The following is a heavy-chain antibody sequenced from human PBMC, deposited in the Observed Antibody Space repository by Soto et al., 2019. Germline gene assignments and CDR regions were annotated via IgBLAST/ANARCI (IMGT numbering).Heavy chain of an antibody. J-gene: IGHJ6*02. D-gene: IGHD2-2*01. Sequence: SATQSLTCTVSGGSISSYYWSWIRQPPGKGLEWIGYIYYSGSTNYNPSLKSRFTISVDTSKNQFSLKLSSVTAADTAVYYCARGFFVVVPAATYYYYYGMDVWGQGTTVTVSS. CDR2: IYYSGST. CDR3: ARGFFVVVPAATYYYYYGMDV. CDR1: GGSISSYY. V-gene: IGHV4-59*01.